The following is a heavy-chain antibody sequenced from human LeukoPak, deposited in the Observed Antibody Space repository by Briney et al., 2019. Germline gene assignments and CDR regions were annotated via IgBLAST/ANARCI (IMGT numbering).Heavy chain of an antibody. CDR1: GFTFSIYA. J-gene: IGHJ5*02. V-gene: IGHV3-23*01. CDR3: AKSRAITTINL. Sequence: HPGGSLRLSCAASGFTFSIYAMSWVRQAPGKGLDWVTGISGSGGSTYYADSVKGRFTISRDNSKDPLCLQMNSLRAEDTAVYYCAKSRAITTINLWGQGTLVTVSS. CDR2: ISGSGGST. D-gene: IGHD3-22*01.